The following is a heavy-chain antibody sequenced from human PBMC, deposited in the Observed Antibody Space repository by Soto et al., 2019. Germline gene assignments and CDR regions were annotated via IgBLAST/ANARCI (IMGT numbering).Heavy chain of an antibody. CDR2: IDTVGGGT. Sequence: DVQLVESGGGLVQPGGSLRVSCAASGFTLGSHRIHWVRQPPGKGLEWVSRIDTVGGGTSYADSVKGRFTISTDNAKNTVYLQMNGLRAEDTAVYYCATVFDLWGQGTLVNVSS. CDR3: ATVFDL. V-gene: IGHV3-74*01. J-gene: IGHJ5*02. CDR1: GFTLGSHR.